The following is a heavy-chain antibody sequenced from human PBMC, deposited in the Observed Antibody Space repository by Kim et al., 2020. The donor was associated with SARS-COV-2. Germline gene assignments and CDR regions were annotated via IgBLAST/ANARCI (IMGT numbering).Heavy chain of an antibody. J-gene: IGHJ4*02. CDR3: TRGPRSGSFAY. D-gene: IGHD1-1*01. V-gene: IGHV3-49*02. Sequence: TTEYAASVGGRFAISRDDSKSIAYLQMNSLTIEDTALYYCTRGPRSGSFAYWGQGALVTVSS. CDR2: TT.